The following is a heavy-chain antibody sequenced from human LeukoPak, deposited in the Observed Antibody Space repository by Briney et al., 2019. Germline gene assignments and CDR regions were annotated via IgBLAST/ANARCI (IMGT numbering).Heavy chain of an antibody. Sequence: GGSLRLSCAASGFTFSSSSMNWVRQAPGKGLEWVSSISSSSSYIYYADSVKGRFTISRDNAKNSLYLQMNSLRAEDTAVYYCARDEKEGLDYWGQGTLVTVSS. J-gene: IGHJ4*02. CDR2: ISSSSSYI. CDR3: ARDEKEGLDY. CDR1: GFTFSSSS. V-gene: IGHV3-21*01.